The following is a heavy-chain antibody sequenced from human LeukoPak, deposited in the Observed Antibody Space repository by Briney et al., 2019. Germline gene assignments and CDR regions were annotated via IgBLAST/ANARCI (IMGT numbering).Heavy chain of an antibody. Sequence: ASVKVSCKASGYTFTVYYMHWVRQAPGQGLEWMGWINPNSGGTNYAQKFQGRVTMTRDTSISTAYMELSRLRSDDTAVYYCARGIGYRSGYYFLFDYWGQGTLVTVSS. D-gene: IGHD3-22*01. CDR2: INPNSGGT. CDR1: GYTFTVYY. CDR3: ARGIGYRSGYYFLFDY. V-gene: IGHV1-2*02. J-gene: IGHJ4*02.